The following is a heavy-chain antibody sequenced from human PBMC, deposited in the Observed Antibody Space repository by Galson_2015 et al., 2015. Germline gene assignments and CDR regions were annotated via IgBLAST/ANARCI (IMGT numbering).Heavy chain of an antibody. V-gene: IGHV1-69*13. J-gene: IGHJ4*02. CDR1: GGTFSSYA. CDR3: ARYQSSYSSGWNGDY. CDR2: IIPIFGTA. Sequence: SVKVSCKASGGTFSSYAISWVRQAPGQGPEWMGGIIPIFGTANYAQKFQGRVTITADESTSTAYMELSSLRSEDTAVYYCARYQSSYSSGWNGDYWGQGTLVTVSS. D-gene: IGHD6-19*01.